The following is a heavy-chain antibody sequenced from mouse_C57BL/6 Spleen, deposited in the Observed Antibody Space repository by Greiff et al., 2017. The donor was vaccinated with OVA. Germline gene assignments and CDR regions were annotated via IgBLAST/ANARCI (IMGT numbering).Heavy chain of an antibody. CDR3: ARSRGYYFDY. Sequence: VQRVESGAELVRPGTSVKVSCKASGYAFTNYLIEWVKQRPGQGLEWIGVINPGSGGTNYNEKFKGKATLTADKSSSTAYMQLSSLTSEDSAVYFCARSRGYYFDYWGQGTTLTVSS. CDR2: INPGSGGT. V-gene: IGHV1-54*01. J-gene: IGHJ2*01. CDR1: GYAFTNYL.